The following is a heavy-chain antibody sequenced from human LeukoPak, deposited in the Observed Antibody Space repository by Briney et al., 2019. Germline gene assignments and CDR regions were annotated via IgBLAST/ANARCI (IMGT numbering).Heavy chain of an antibody. CDR1: GGSISSGDYY. J-gene: IGHJ3*02. CDR2: IYYSGST. CDR3: AREVVVVPAAMVLKADAFDI. Sequence: PSQTLSLTCTVSGGSISSGDYYWSWIRQPPGKGLEWIGYIYYSGSTYYNPSLKSRVTISVDTSKNQFSLKLSSVTAADTAVYYCAREVVVVPAAMVLKADAFDIWGQGTMVTVSS. V-gene: IGHV4-30-4*08. D-gene: IGHD2-2*01.